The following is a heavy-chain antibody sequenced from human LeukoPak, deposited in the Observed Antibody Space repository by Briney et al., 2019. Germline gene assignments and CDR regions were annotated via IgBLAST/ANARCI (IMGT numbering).Heavy chain of an antibody. D-gene: IGHD2-2*01. V-gene: IGHV4-59*08. Sequence: SETLSHTCSVSGGSIGTYYWTWIRQPPGKGLEWIGYIYYTGSTNYNPSLKSRATMSVDTSKSQVSLKMTSVTVADTAVYYCARPSIPSAAASALDIWGQGTMVTVSS. CDR1: GGSIGTYY. CDR3: ARPSIPSAAASALDI. CDR2: IYYTGST. J-gene: IGHJ3*02.